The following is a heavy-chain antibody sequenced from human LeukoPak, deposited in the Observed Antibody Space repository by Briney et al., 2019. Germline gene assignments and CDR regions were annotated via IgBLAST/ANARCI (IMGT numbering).Heavy chain of an antibody. D-gene: IGHD3-3*01. CDR1: GYTFTGYY. CDR3: ARGGYDFVYYYYGMDV. V-gene: IGHV1-2*06. CDR2: NNPNSGGT. J-gene: IGHJ6*02. Sequence: ASVKVSCKASGYTFTGYYMHWVRQAPGQGLEWMGRNNPNSGGTNYAQKFQGRVTMTRGTSISTAYMELSRLRSDDTAVYYCARGGYDFVYYYYGMDVWGQGTTVTVSS.